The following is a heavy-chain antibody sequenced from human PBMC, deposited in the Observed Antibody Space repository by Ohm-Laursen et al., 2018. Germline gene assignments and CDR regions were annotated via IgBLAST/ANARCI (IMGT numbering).Heavy chain of an antibody. Sequence: SLRLSCSASGFTFSSYEMNWVRQAPGKGLEWVSYISSGRTTIYYADSVKGRFTISRDNAKNSLYLQMNSLRAEDTAVYYCAKDWGIGMDVWGQGTTVTVSS. V-gene: IGHV3-48*03. CDR1: GFTFSSYE. J-gene: IGHJ6*02. CDR3: AKDWGIGMDV. CDR2: ISSGRTTI. D-gene: IGHD3-16*01.